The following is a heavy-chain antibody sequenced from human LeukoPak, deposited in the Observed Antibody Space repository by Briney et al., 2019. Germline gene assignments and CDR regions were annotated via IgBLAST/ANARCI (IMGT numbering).Heavy chain of an antibody. J-gene: IGHJ4*02. CDR1: GGSISSSSYY. CDR3: ARRVGATTEVPDY. D-gene: IGHD1-26*01. V-gene: IGHV4-39*01. CDR2: IYYSGST. Sequence: SETLSLTCTVSGGSISSSSYYWGWIRQPPGKGLEWIGSIYYSGSTYYNPSLKSRVTISVDTSKNQFSLKLSSVTAADTAVYYCARRVGATTEVPDYWGQGTLVTVSS.